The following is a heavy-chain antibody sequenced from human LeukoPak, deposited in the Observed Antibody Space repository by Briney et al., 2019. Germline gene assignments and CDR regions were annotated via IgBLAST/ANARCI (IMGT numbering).Heavy chain of an antibody. CDR1: GVSLSGYF. J-gene: IGHJ6*03. CDR3: ARVPMGFYNYHHMDV. CDR2: ISQGGSS. D-gene: IGHD5-24*01. Sequence: SETLSLTCAVDGVSLSGYFWSWIRQTPGKGLEWIGKISQGGSSRYNPSLKSRVTTSLDTSKNHLFLNLSSVTAADTAVYYCARVPMGFYNYHHMDVWGQGTTVTVSS. V-gene: IGHV4-34*01.